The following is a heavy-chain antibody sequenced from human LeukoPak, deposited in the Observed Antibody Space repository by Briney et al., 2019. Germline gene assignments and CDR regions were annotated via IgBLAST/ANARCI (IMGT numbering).Heavy chain of an antibody. CDR2: IWYDGSNK. Sequence: GGSLRLSCAASGFTFSSYGMHWVLQAPGKGLEWVAVIWYDGSNKYYADSVKGRFTISRDNSKNTLYLQMNSLRAEDTAVYYCAKELSTVLTGTHFDYWGQGTLVTVSS. J-gene: IGHJ4*02. CDR1: GFTFSSYG. V-gene: IGHV3-33*06. CDR3: AKELSTVLTGTHFDY. D-gene: IGHD1-14*01.